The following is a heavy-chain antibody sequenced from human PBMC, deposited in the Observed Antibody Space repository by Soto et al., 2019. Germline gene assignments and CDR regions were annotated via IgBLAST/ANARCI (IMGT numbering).Heavy chain of an antibody. J-gene: IGHJ3*02. Sequence: SETLSLTCTVSGGSISSSSYYWGWIRQPPGKGLEWIGSIYYSGSTYYNPSLKSRVTISVDTSKNQFSLKLSSVTAADTAVYYCARRNDFWSGYYTSAFDIWGQGTMVTVSS. D-gene: IGHD3-3*01. CDR1: GGSISSSSYY. CDR2: IYYSGST. CDR3: ARRNDFWSGYYTSAFDI. V-gene: IGHV4-39*01.